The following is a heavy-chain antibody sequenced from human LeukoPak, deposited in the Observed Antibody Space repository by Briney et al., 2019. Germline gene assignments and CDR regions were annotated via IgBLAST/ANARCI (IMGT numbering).Heavy chain of an antibody. CDR3: AKVWTAYSDDYFDY. D-gene: IGHD3/OR15-3a*01. Sequence: PAGSLRLSCAASGFTFSSYGMSWVRQAPGKGLECVSSISGSGGSTNHADSVKGRFTISRDNSKTTLYLQMNSLRAEDTAVYYCAKVWTAYSDDYFDYWGQGTLVTVSS. CDR1: GFTFSSYG. J-gene: IGHJ4*02. CDR2: ISGSGGST. V-gene: IGHV3-23*01.